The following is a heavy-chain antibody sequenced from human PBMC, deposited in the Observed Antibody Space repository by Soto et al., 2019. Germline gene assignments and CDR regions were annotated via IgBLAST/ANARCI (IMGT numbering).Heavy chain of an antibody. J-gene: IGHJ5*02. D-gene: IGHD3-22*01. CDR1: GDSISSYY. V-gene: IGHV4-59*01. Sequence: ETLSLTCTVSGDSISSYYWSWIRQPPGKGLEWNGCIYYTASTNYNPSLQSRATISVDTSKNLLSLKLSTTNAADTAVYYCARDPTYDSSGSHMNWFDPCGQVTLVTVS. CDR2: IYYTAST. CDR3: ARDPTYDSSGSHMNWFDP.